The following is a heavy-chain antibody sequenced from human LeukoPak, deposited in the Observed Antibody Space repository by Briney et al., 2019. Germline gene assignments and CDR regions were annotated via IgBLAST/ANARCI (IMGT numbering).Heavy chain of an antibody. V-gene: IGHV4-34*01. CDR3: ARGRGRMITFGETKHYYFYMDV. CDR2: INHSGST. J-gene: IGHJ6*03. Sequence: SETLPLTCAVYGGSFSGYYWSWIRQPPGKGLEWIGEINHSGSTNSNPSLKSRVTISVDTSKNQFSLKLSSVTAADTAVYYCARGRGRMITFGETKHYYFYMDVWGKGTTVTVSS. D-gene: IGHD3-16*01. CDR1: GGSFSGYY.